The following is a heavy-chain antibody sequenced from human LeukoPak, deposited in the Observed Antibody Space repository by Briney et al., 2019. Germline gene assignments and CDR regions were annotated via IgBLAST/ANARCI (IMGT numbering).Heavy chain of an antibody. CDR3: ASRHSTSWFYY. D-gene: IGHD6-13*01. J-gene: IGHJ4*02. CDR1: GYTFGAYY. Sequence: ASVKVSCKASGYTFGAYYMHWVRQAPGQGIEWMGWINPNSGGTNYAQKFQGRVTMTRDTSITTAYMELSSLRSDDTAVYYCASRHSTSWFYYWGQGTLVTVSS. V-gene: IGHV1-2*02. CDR2: INPNSGGT.